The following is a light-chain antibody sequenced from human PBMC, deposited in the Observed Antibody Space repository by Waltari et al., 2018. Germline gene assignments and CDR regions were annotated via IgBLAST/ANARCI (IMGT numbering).Light chain of an antibody. CDR3: QQYNSYSQT. V-gene: IGKV1-5*03. Sequence: DIPMTQSPSPLSASVGDRVNITCRASQSISSWLAWYQQKPGKAPKLLIYKASSLESGVPSRFSGSGSGTEFTLTISSLQPDDFATYYCQQYNSYSQTFGQGTKVEIK. J-gene: IGKJ1*01. CDR2: KAS. CDR1: QSISSW.